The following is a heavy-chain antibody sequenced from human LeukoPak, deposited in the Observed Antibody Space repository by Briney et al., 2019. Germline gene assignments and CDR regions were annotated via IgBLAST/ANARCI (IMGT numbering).Heavy chain of an antibody. V-gene: IGHV3-7*01. J-gene: IGHJ4*02. CDR1: GFSLSGDW. CDR3: ARPVNRLFLF. CDR2: IREDGGET. D-gene: IGHD2-21*01. Sequence: GGSLRLSCAGSGFSLSGDWMTWVRQAPGTGLEWVANIREDGGETYYVDSVKGRFTISRDNTKNELCLQMNNLRAENTAVYFCARPVNRLFLFWGPGTLVTVSS.